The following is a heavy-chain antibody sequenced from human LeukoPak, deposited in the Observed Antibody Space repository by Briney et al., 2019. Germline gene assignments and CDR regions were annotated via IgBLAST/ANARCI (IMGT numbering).Heavy chain of an antibody. CDR3: ARIEVVPAAILHYYYGMDV. CDR2: IIPIFGTA. Sequence: GASVKVSCEASGYTFTSYGISWVRQAPGQGHEWMGGIIPIFGTANYAQKFQGRVTITADESTSTAYMELSSLRSEDTAVYYCARIEVVPAAILHYYYGMDVWGQGTTVTVSS. D-gene: IGHD2-2*01. J-gene: IGHJ6*02. V-gene: IGHV1-69*13. CDR1: GYTFTSYG.